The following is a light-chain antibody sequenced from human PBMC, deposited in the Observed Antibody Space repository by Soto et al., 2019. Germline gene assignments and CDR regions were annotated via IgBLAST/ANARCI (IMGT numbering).Light chain of an antibody. CDR2: KAS. J-gene: IGKJ4*01. Sequence: DIQMTQSPSTLSASVGDRVTITCRASQIISNWLAWYQQKPGKAPKLLIYKASSLESGVPSRFSGSGSGTEFTLTISSLQPDDFATYYCQQFNSDPLTFGGGTKVEIK. CDR3: QQFNSDPLT. CDR1: QIISNW. V-gene: IGKV1-5*03.